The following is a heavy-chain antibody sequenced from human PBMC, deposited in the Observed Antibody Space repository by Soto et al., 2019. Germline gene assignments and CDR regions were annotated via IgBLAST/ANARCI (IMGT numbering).Heavy chain of an antibody. D-gene: IGHD3-22*01. J-gene: IGHJ4*02. V-gene: IGHV3-23*01. Sequence: PGGSLRLSCAASGLTFTNYAMSWVRQAPGKGLEWVSAISGSGVNTYYADSVKGRFTISRDNSKNTLFLQMNSLRAEDTAVYYCCITMIVVVYTAYGHWGEGTPVTVSS. CDR1: GLTFTNYA. CDR2: ISGSGVNT. CDR3: CITMIVVVYTAYGH.